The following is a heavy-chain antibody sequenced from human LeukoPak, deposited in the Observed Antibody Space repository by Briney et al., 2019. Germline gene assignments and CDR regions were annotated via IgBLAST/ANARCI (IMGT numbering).Heavy chain of an antibody. Sequence: RPGGSLRLSFAASGFTFDDYGMSWVRQAPGKGLEWVSGINWNGGSTGYADSVKGRFTISRDNAENSLYLQMNSLRAEDTAVYYCAKDLRPRMELRGYPDYWGQGTLVTVSS. J-gene: IGHJ4*02. V-gene: IGHV3-20*03. D-gene: IGHD3-10*01. CDR1: GFTFDDYG. CDR3: AKDLRPRMELRGYPDY. CDR2: INWNGGST.